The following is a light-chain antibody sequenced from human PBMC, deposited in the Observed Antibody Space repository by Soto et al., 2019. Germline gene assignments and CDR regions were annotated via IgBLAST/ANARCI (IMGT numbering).Light chain of an antibody. CDR3: QQYNNWPPLT. CDR1: QSVSIH. CDR2: RAS. Sequence: EIVLTQSPGTLSVSLGERATLSCRASQSVSIHLAWYQQKPGQAPRLLIYRASTRATGIPARFSGSGSGTEFTLTISSLKSEDFAVYYCQQYNNWPPLTFGGGTKVDIK. V-gene: IGKV3D-15*01. J-gene: IGKJ4*01.